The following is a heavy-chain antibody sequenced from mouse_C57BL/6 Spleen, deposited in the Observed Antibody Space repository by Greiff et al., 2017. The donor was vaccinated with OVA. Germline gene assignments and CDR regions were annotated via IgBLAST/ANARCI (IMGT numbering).Heavy chain of an antibody. CDR1: GYTFTDYE. V-gene: IGHV1-15*01. CDR2: IDPVTGGT. D-gene: IGHD1-1*01. Sequence: VQLVESGAELVRPGASVTLSCKASGYTFTDYEMHWVKQTPVHGLEWIGAIDPVTGGTDYNQKFKGKAILTADKSSSTAYMELRSLTSEDSAVYYFTRKELREYDVRWAMDDWGQGTSVTVSS. J-gene: IGHJ4*01. CDR3: TRKELREYDVRWAMDD.